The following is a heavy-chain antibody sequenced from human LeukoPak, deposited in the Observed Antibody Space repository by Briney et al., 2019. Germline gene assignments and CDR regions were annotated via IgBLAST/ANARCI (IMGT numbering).Heavy chain of an antibody. CDR2: IYYSGST. CDR1: GGSISHGDYY. V-gene: IGHV4-30-4*08. J-gene: IGHJ3*02. D-gene: IGHD3-22*01. CDR3: ARVSDSSGYPAFDI. Sequence: SQTLSLTCTVSGGSISHGDYYWSWIRQPPGKGLEWIGYIYYSGSTYYNPSLKSRVTISVDTSKNQFSLKLSSVTAADTAVYYCARVSDSSGYPAFDIWGQGAMVTVSP.